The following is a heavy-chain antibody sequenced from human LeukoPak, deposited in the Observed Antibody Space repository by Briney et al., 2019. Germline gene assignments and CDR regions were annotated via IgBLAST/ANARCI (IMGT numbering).Heavy chain of an antibody. CDR2: IYHSGST. Sequence: SSGTLSLTCAVSGGSISSSNWWSWVRQPPGKGLEWIGEIYHSGSTNYNPSLKSRVTISVDTSKNQFSLKLSSVTAADTAVYYCASARSWWWFDPWGQGTLVTVSS. J-gene: IGHJ5*02. CDR1: GGSISSSNW. D-gene: IGHD6-13*01. V-gene: IGHV4-4*02. CDR3: ASARSWWWFDP.